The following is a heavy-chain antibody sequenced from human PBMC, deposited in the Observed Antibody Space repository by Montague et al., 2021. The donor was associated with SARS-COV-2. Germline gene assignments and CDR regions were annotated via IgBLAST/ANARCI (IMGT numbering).Heavy chain of an antibody. CDR3: ARFPTSYYYDSKAAPATPDAFDI. CDR1: GGSISSSSYY. D-gene: IGHD3-22*01. J-gene: IGHJ3*02. V-gene: IGHV4-39*01. Sequence: SETLSLTCTVSGGSISSSSYYWGWIRQPPGKGLEWIGSIYYSGSTYYNPSLKSRVTISVDTSKNQFSLKLSSATAADTAVNYCARFPTSYYYDSKAAPATPDAFDIWGQGTMVTVSS. CDR2: IYYSGST.